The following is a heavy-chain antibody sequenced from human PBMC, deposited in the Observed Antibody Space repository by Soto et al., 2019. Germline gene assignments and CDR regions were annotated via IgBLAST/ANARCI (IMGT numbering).Heavy chain of an antibody. V-gene: IGHV3-33*01. D-gene: IGHD6-13*01. CDR3: ARDGTAAAGPYYYYYMDV. CDR2: IWYDGSNK. Sequence: GGSLRLSCAASGFTFSSYGMHWVRQAPGKGLEWVAVIWYDGSNKYYADSVKGRFTISRDNSKNTLYLQMNSLRAEDTAVYYCARDGTAAAGPYYYYYMDVWGKGTTVTVSS. J-gene: IGHJ6*03. CDR1: GFTFSSYG.